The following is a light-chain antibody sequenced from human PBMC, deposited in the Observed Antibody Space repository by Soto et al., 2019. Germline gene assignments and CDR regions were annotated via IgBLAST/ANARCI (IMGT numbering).Light chain of an antibody. CDR2: DVS. Sequence: QSVLTQPASVSGSPGQSITISCTGTSSDVGGYNYVSWYQQHPGKAPKLMIYDVSNRPTGVSNRFSGSESGNTASLTISGLQAEDEADYYCRLYTTSSTYVFGTGTKVTVL. V-gene: IGLV2-14*01. CDR1: SSDVGGYNY. J-gene: IGLJ1*01. CDR3: RLYTTSSTYV.